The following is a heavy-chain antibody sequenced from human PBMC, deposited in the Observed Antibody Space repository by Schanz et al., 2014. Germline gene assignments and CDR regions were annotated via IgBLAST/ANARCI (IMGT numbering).Heavy chain of an antibody. CDR3: ARDPGGTKTHGL. CDR1: GLSVSSNY. D-gene: IGHD2-15*01. V-gene: IGHV3-66*01. J-gene: IGHJ4*02. Sequence: EVQLVESGGGLVQPGGSLRLSCAASGLSVSSNYMSWVRQAPGKGLECVSIIYSDGSTYYVDSVKGRFIISRDNSKNTVYLQMNSLRAEDTAVYYCARDPGGTKTHGLWGQGTLVTVSS. CDR2: IYSDGST.